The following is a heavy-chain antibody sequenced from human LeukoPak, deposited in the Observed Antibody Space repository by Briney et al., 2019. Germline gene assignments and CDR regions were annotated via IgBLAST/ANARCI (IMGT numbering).Heavy chain of an antibody. J-gene: IGHJ4*02. Sequence: PGRSLRLSCVASGFAFNTQAMHRVRQAPGKGLEWLAVMSLDGSSIYYADSVRGRFTISRDNSKNTLFLQMSSLRVEDTAVYYCARDRGKLRYLDLWGQGTLLTVSS. CDR2: MSLDGSSI. D-gene: IGHD3-9*01. CDR3: ARDRGKLRYLDL. V-gene: IGHV3-30*15. CDR1: GFAFNTQA.